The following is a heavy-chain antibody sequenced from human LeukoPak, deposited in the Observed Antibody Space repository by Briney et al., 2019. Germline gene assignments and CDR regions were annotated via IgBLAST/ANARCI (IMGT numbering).Heavy chain of an antibody. CDR2: ISGSGGST. J-gene: IGHJ3*02. CDR1: GFTFSSFA. CDR3: AKVRVKVVDAFDI. V-gene: IGHV3-23*01. Sequence: PGGSLRLSCSASGFTFSSFAMHWVRQAPGKGLEWVSAISGSGGSTYYADSVKGRFTISRDNSKNTLYLQMNSLRAEDTAVYYCAKVRVKVVDAFDIWGQGTMVTVSS.